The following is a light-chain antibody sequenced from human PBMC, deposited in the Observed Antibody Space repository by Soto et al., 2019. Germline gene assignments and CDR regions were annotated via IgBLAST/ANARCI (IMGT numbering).Light chain of an antibody. CDR3: CSYAGSSTFGV. CDR1: SRDVGAYKY. Sequence: SVLTQPRSVSGSPGQSVTISCTGTSRDVGAYKYVSWYQQYPGKAPKLMIYDVTKRPSGVPDRFSGSKSGNTASLTISGLQAEDEADYYCCSYAGSSTFGVLGTGSKVTVL. CDR2: DVT. J-gene: IGLJ1*01. V-gene: IGLV2-11*01.